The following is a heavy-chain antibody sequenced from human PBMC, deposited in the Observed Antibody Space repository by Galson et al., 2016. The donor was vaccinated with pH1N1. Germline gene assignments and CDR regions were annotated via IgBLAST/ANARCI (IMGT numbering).Heavy chain of an antibody. CDR2: ITSGSFHI. J-gene: IGHJ6*02. CDR3: ARDRSGRGVGSTYHMDV. CDR1: GFIFSGYS. D-gene: IGHD3-10*01. Sequence: SLRLSCAASGFIFSGYSMNWVRQAPGKGLEWVSSITSGSFHIYYADSVKGRFTISRDNAKNSLFLQMNSLRVEETALYYCARDRSGRGVGSTYHMDVWGQGTTVTVSS. V-gene: IGHV3-21*01.